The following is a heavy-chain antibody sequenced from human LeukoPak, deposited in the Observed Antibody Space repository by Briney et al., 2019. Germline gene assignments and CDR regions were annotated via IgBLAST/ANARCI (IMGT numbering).Heavy chain of an antibody. CDR1: GITFSSFW. CDR3: AKVPAAYSSSSGSIDY. D-gene: IGHD6-6*01. CDR2: IRHDGINE. V-gene: IGHV3-30*02. J-gene: IGHJ4*02. Sequence: GGSLRLSCAVSGITFSSFWMSWVRQAPGKGLEWVAYIRHDGINEYYADSVKGRFTISRDNSKNTLYLQMNSLRAEDTAVYYCAKVPAAYSSSSGSIDYWGQGTLVTVSS.